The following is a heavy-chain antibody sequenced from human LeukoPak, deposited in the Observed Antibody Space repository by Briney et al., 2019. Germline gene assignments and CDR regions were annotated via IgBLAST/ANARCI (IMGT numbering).Heavy chain of an antibody. Sequence: RGSLRLSCAASRFTFSSYWMSWVRQAPGKGLERVANIKQDGSEKYYVDSVKGRFTISRDNAKNSLYLQMNSLRAEDTAVYYCARDLLTMVRGVIYYYYGMDVWGQGTTVTVSS. J-gene: IGHJ6*02. D-gene: IGHD3-10*01. CDR3: ARDLLTMVRGVIYYYYGMDV. V-gene: IGHV3-7*01. CDR1: RFTFSSYW. CDR2: IKQDGSEK.